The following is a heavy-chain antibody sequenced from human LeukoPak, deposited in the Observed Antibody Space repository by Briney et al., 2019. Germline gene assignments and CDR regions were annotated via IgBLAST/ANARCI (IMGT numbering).Heavy chain of an antibody. CDR2: IIPIFGTA. CDR1: GYTFTSYA. CDR3: ARAIAVAGTYYFDY. J-gene: IGHJ4*02. V-gene: IGHV1-69*13. D-gene: IGHD6-19*01. Sequence: SVKVSCKASGYTFTSYAISWVRQAPGQGLEWMGGIIPIFGTANYAQKFQGRVTITADESTSTAYMELSSLRSEDTAVYYCARAIAVAGTYYFDYWGQGTLVTVSS.